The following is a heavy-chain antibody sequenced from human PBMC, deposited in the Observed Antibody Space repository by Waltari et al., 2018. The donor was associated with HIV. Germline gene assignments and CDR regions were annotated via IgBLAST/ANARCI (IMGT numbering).Heavy chain of an antibody. J-gene: IGHJ3*02. CDR1: GYSISSGYY. D-gene: IGHD3-22*01. V-gene: IGHV4-38-2*01. Sequence: QVQLQESGPGMVKPSETLSLTCPVSGYSISSGYYWGWIRQHPGTGLQWIGGICHSGSTDYNPSLKSRVTISVDTSKNQFSLKLSSVTAADTAVYYCASCRYYYDSSGYSEGAFDIWGQGTMVTVSS. CDR2: ICHSGST. CDR3: ASCRYYYDSSGYSEGAFDI.